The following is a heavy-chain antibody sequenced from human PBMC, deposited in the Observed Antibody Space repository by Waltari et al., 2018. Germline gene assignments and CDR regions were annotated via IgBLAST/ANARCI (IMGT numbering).Heavy chain of an antibody. D-gene: IGHD1-26*01. CDR2: ISSGASII. J-gene: IGHJ4*02. V-gene: IGHV3-48*03. CDR3: ARGEGGANEY. CDR1: GFTFRNYE. Sequence: EVQLVESGGGLVQPGGSLRLFCAASGFTFRNYEMNWVRQAPGKGLEWVAYISSGASIIYDADSVKGRFTISRDNAKNSVYLQMSSLRAEDTAIYYCARGEGGANEYWGQGTLVTVSA.